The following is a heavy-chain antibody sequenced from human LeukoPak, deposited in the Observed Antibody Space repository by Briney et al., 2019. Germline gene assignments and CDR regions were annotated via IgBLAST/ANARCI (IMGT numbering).Heavy chain of an antibody. V-gene: IGHV4-39*07. J-gene: IGHJ5*02. CDR3: ARGGYYYGSGSSYNWFDP. D-gene: IGHD3-10*01. Sequence: PSETLSLTCTVSGGSISSSSYYWGWIRQPPGKGLEWIGSIYYSGSTYYNPSLKSRVTISVDTSQNQFSLKLSSVTAADTAVYYCARGGYYYGSGSSYNWFDPWGQGTLVTVSS. CDR1: GGSISSSSYY. CDR2: IYYSGST.